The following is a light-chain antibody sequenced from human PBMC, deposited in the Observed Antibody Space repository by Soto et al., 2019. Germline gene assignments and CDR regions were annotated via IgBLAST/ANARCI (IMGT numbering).Light chain of an antibody. CDR3: QRYNSAPLT. CDR2: AAS. V-gene: IGKV1-27*01. CDR1: LPISNY. J-gene: IGKJ4*01. Sequence: IQMTLSPFCLSASVRERVNITCQASLPISNYLAWYQQKPGKIPNLLIYAASTLQAGVPSRFSGSGSGTDFTLTISSLQPEDVAAYYCQRYNSAPLTFGGGTKVDIK.